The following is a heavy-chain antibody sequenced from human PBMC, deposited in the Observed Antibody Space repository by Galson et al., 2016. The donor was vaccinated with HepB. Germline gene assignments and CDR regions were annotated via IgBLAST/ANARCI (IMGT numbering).Heavy chain of an antibody. CDR2: INPSGGST. CDR1: GYTFTSHY. V-gene: IGHV1-46*01. D-gene: IGHD3-22*01. J-gene: IGHJ6*02. CDR3: ARGADSSSYSYYYGMDV. Sequence: VKVSCKASGYTFTSHYIHWVRQAPGQGLEWVGIINPSGGSTSYAPKFQGRLTLTRDTSTSTAYMELSGLTSEDTAVYYCARGADSSSYSYYYGMDVWGQVTTVTVSS.